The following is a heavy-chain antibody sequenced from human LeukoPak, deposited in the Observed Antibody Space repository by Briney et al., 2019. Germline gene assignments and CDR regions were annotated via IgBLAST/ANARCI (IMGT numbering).Heavy chain of an antibody. CDR2: FDPEDGET. Sequence: ASVKVSCKVSGYTLTELSMHWVRQAPGKGLEWMGGFDPEDGETIYAQKFQGRVTITADESTSTAYMELSSLRSEDTAVYYCASRVGSPSSGWYYFDYWGQGTLVTVSS. J-gene: IGHJ4*02. D-gene: IGHD6-19*01. V-gene: IGHV1-24*01. CDR1: GYTLTELS. CDR3: ASRVGSPSSGWYYFDY.